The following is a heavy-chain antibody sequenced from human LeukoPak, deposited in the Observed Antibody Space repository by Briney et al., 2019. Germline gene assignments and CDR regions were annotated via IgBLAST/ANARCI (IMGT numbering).Heavy chain of an antibody. V-gene: IGHV4-31*03. CDR1: GGSISSGGYY. D-gene: IGHD2-2*02. CDR3: ARGYCSSTSCYTGYGMDV. J-gene: IGHJ6*02. Sequence: SETLSLTCTVSGGSISSGGYYWSWIRQHPGKGLEWIGYIYYSGSTYYNPSLKSRVTISVDTSKNQFSLKLSSVTAADTAVYCCARGYCSSTSCYTGYGMDVWGQGTTVTVSS. CDR2: IYYSGST.